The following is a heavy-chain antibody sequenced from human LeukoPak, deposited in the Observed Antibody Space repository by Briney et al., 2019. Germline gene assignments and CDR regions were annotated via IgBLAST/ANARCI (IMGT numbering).Heavy chain of an antibody. D-gene: IGHD6-13*01. CDR2: INPNGGGT. Sequence: ASVVVSRKASGYTFTDYYMHWVRQAPGQGLEWMGWINPNGGGTTYAQKFQARVTMARDTSITTVHMELSSLRSDDTAVYYCARGGGIALAGTRFDFWGRGTLVTVSS. CDR1: GYTFTDYY. J-gene: IGHJ4*02. CDR3: ARGGGIALAGTRFDF. V-gene: IGHV1-2*02.